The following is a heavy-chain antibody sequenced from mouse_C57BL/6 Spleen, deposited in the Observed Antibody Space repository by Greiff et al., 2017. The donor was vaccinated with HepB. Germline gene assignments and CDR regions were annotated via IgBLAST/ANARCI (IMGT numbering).Heavy chain of an antibody. J-gene: IGHJ3*01. V-gene: IGHV1-69*01. CDR2: IDPSDSYT. Sequence: VKLQQPGAELVMPGASVKLSCKASGYTFTSYWMHWVKQRPGQGLEWIGEIDPSDSYTNYNQKFKGKSTLTVDKSSSTAYMQLSSLTSEDSAVYYCARDYSNYGLAYWGQGTLVTVSA. CDR1: GYTFTSYW. D-gene: IGHD2-5*01. CDR3: ARDYSNYGLAY.